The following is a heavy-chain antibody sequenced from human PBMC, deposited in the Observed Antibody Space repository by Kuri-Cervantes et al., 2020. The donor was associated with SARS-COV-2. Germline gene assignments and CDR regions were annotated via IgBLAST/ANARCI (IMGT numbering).Heavy chain of an antibody. CDR1: GFTFSSYG. D-gene: IGHD3-10*01. V-gene: IGHV3-30*18. J-gene: IGHJ6*02. CDR3: AKNGYDYYGSGSYYYYYYGMDV. Sequence: GGSLKISCAASGFTFSSYGMHWVRQAPGKGLEWVAVISYDGSNKYYADSVKGRFTISRDNSKNTLYLQMNSLRAEDTAVYYCAKNGYDYYGSGSYYYYYYGMDVWGQGTTVTVSS. CDR2: ISYDGSNK.